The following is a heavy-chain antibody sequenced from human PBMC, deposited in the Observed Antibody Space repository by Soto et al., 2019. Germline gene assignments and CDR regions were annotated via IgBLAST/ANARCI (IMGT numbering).Heavy chain of an antibody. V-gene: IGHV4-39*01. CDR1: GGSISSNIYY. CDR2: ISLSGST. Sequence: SETLSLTCAVSGGSISSNIYYWGWIRQPPGKGLEWSGSISLSGSTYSNPSLKSRVTISVDTSKNQFSLNLNSVTAADAAVYYCAPHAKRDYIFYWGQGTLVTVSS. CDR3: APHAKRDYIFY. J-gene: IGHJ4*02.